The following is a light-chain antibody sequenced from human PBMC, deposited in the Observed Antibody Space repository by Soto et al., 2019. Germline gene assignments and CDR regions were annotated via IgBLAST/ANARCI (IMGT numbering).Light chain of an antibody. CDR1: QSVSSY. CDR3: QQRRNWPLT. J-gene: IGKJ4*01. CDR2: DAS. V-gene: IGKV3-11*01. Sequence: EIVLTQSPATLSLSPGEGATLSCRASQSVSSYLAWYQQKPGQAPRLLIYDASNRATGIPVRFSGSGSGTDFTLTISSLEPEDFAVYYCQQRRNWPLTFGGGTKVEIK.